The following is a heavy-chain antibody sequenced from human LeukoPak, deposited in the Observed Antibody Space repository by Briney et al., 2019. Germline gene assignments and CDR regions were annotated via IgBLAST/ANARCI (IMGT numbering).Heavy chain of an antibody. V-gene: IGHV4-31*03. CDR1: GGSISSGGYC. CDR3: ARAMVRGSMDV. Sequence: SQTLSLTCTVSGGSISSGGYCWSWIRQHPGKGLEWIGYIYYSGSTYYNPSLKSRVTISVDTSKNQFSLKLSSVTAADTAVYYCARAMVRGSMDVWGQGTTVTVSS. J-gene: IGHJ6*02. D-gene: IGHD3-10*01. CDR2: IYYSGST.